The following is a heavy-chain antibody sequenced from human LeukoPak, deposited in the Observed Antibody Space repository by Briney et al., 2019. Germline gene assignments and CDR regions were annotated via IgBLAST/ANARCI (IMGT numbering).Heavy chain of an antibody. CDR2: ISYDGSNK. V-gene: IGHV3-30*04. D-gene: IGHD3-16*01. CDR3: ARVRWGGLYYFDY. Sequence: GGSLRLSCAASGFTFSSYAMSWVRQAPGKGLEWVAVISYDGSNKYYADSVKGRFTISRDNSKNTLYLQMNSLRAEDTAVYYCARVRWGGLYYFDYWGQGTLVTVSS. CDR1: GFTFSSYA. J-gene: IGHJ4*02.